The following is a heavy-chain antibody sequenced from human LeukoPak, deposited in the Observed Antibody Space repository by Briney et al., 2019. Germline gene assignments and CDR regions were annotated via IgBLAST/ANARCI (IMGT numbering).Heavy chain of an antibody. Sequence: SETLSLTCTVSGYSISSGYYWGWIRQPPGKGLEWIGSIYHSGSTYYNPSLKSRVTISVDTSKNQFSLKLSSVTAADTAVYYCARGLAAAGANFDYWGQGTLVTVSS. CDR2: IYHSGST. V-gene: IGHV4-38-2*02. J-gene: IGHJ4*02. CDR3: ARGLAAAGANFDY. CDR1: GYSISSGYY. D-gene: IGHD6-13*01.